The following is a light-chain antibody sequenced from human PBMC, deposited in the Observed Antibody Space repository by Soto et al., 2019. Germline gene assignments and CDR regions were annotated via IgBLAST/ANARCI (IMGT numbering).Light chain of an antibody. Sequence: QSALTPPASVSGSPGQSVTISCTGTSSDVGDYKFVSWYQQHPGKAPKLMIYDVSNRPSGVSNRFSGSKSGNTASLTISGLQAADEADYYCSSYISSSPSVVFGGGTKLTVL. V-gene: IGLV2-14*01. CDR3: SSYISSSPSVV. J-gene: IGLJ2*01. CDR1: SSDVGDYKF. CDR2: DVS.